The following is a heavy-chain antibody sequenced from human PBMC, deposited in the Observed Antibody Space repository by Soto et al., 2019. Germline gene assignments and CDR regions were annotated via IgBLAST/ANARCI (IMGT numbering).Heavy chain of an antibody. CDR2: ISWNSGSI. D-gene: IGHD2-15*01. CDR3: AKDKGAGGYYSPRYFDL. Sequence: DVQLVESGGGLVQPGRSLRLSCAASGFTFDDYAMHWVRQAPGKGLEWVSGISWNSGSIGYADSVKGRFTISRDNAKNSLYLQMNRLRAEDTALYYCAKDKGAGGYYSPRYFDLWGRGTLVTVSS. CDR1: GFTFDDYA. J-gene: IGHJ2*01. V-gene: IGHV3-9*01.